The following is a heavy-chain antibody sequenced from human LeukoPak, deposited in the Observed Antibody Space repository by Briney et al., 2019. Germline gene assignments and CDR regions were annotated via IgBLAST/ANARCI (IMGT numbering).Heavy chain of an antibody. CDR1: GGSISSSSYY. J-gene: IGHJ3*02. CDR2: INHSGST. CDR3: ARLYCSSTSCYRWDAFDI. Sequence: SETLSLTCTVSGGSISSSSYYWSWIRQPPGKGLEWIGEINHSGSTNYNPSLKSRVTISVDTSKNQFSLKLSSVTAADTAVYYCARLYCSSTSCYRWDAFDIWGQGTMVTVSS. D-gene: IGHD2-2*01. V-gene: IGHV4-39*07.